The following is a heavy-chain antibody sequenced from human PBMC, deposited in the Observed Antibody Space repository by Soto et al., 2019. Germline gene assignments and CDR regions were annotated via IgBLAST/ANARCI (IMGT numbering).Heavy chain of an antibody. CDR1: GGSISSGDYY. J-gene: IGHJ5*02. CDR2: IYYSGST. Sequence: PSETLSLTCTVSGGSISSGDYYWSWIRQPPGKGLEWIGYIYYSGSTYYNPSLKSRVTISVDTSKNQFSLKLSSVTAADTAVYYCAGETRITIFGVVITEGYWFDPWGQGTLVTVSS. D-gene: IGHD3-3*01. V-gene: IGHV4-30-4*01. CDR3: AGETRITIFGVVITEGYWFDP.